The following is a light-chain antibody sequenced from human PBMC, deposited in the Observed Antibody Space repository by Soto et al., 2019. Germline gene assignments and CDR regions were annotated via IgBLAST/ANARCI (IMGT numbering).Light chain of an antibody. CDR1: TSNIGAGYD. CDR2: NDD. Sequence: QSVVTQPPSVSGAPGQRVTISCTGSTSNIGAGYDVHWYQQLPGTAPKLLMFNDDKRPSGVPDRFSGSRSGTSASLAISGLQSDDEAVYFCSTWDDSLNGWVFGGGTKLTVL. V-gene: IGLV1-40*01. J-gene: IGLJ3*02. CDR3: STWDDSLNGWV.